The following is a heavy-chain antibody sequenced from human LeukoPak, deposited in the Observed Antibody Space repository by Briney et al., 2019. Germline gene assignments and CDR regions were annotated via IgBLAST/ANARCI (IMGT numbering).Heavy chain of an antibody. J-gene: IGHJ4*02. V-gene: IGHV3-48*04. CDR3: ARDGLSSFDY. Sequence: GGSLRLSCAASGFTFSSYSMNWVRQAPGKGLEWVSSISSSSSTIYYADSVKGRFTISGDNAKNTLYLQMDSLRAEDTAVYYCARDGLSSFDYWGQGTLVTVSS. D-gene: IGHD3/OR15-3a*01. CDR1: GFTFSSYS. CDR2: ISSSSSTI.